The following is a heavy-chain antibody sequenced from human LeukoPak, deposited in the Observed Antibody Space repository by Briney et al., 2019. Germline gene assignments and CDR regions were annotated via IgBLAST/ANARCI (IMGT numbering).Heavy chain of an antibody. CDR3: ARALWHCGGDCYLLDYYYMDV. J-gene: IGHJ6*03. Sequence: SSETLSLTCTVSGGSISSSSYYWGWIRQPPGKGLEWIGSIYYSGSTYYNPSLKSRVTISVDTSKNQFSLKLSSVAAADTAVYYCARALWHCGGDCYLLDYYYMDVWGKGTTVTISS. V-gene: IGHV4-39*07. CDR1: GGSISSSSYY. D-gene: IGHD2-21*02. CDR2: IYYSGST.